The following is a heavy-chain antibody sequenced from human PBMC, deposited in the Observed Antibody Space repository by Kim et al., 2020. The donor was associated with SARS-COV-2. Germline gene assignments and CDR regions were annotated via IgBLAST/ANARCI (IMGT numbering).Heavy chain of an antibody. D-gene: IGHD2-15*01. Sequence: PSLKSRVTISVDTSKNQFSLELSSVTAADTAVYYCASSSGVVAATNWFDPWGQGTLVTVSS. V-gene: IGHV4-31*02. J-gene: IGHJ5*02. CDR3: ASSSGVVAATNWFDP.